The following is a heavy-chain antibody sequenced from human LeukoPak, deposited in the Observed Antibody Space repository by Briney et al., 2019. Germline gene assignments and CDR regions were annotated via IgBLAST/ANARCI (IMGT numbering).Heavy chain of an antibody. CDR2: IYYSGST. J-gene: IGHJ4*02. V-gene: IGHV4-59*01. Sequence: SETLSLTCTVSGGSISSYYWNWIRQPPGKGLEWIGYIYYSGSTNYNPSLKSRVTISVDTSKNQFSLKLSSVTAADTAVYYCARGPHSGYDWWDYWGQGTLVTVSS. D-gene: IGHD5-12*01. CDR3: ARGPHSGYDWWDY. CDR1: GGSISSYY.